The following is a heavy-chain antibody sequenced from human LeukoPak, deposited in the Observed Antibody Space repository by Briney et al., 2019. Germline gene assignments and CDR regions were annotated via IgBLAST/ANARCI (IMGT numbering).Heavy chain of an antibody. V-gene: IGHV4-39*07. CDR1: AGSISSSSYY. CDR3: ARLTGPVRGYYFDY. Sequence: SETLSLTCTVSAGSISSSSYYWGWIRQPPGKGLEWIGSIYYSGSTYYNPSLKSRVTISVDTSKNQFSLMLSSVTAADTAVYYCARLTGPVRGYYFDYWGQGTLVTVSS. D-gene: IGHD1-20*01. J-gene: IGHJ4*02. CDR2: IYYSGST.